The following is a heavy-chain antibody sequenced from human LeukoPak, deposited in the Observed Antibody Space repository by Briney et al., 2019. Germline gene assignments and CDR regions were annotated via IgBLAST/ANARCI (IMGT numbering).Heavy chain of an antibody. CDR2: INHSGST. V-gene: IGHV4-34*01. CDR1: GGSFSGYY. D-gene: IGHD3-10*01. J-gene: IGHJ4*02. Sequence: SETLSLTCAVYGGSFSGYYWSWIRQPPGKGLEWIGEINHSGSTKYNPSLKSRVTISIDTSKNQFSLKVRSVTAADTAVYYCARSYGSGSYFDSWGQGTLVTVSS. CDR3: ARSYGSGSYFDS.